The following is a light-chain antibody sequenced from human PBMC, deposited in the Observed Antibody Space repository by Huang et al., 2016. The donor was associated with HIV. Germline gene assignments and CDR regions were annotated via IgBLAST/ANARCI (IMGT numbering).Light chain of an antibody. J-gene: IGKJ1*01. CDR1: QSLLHSNGYNY. CDR2: LSS. CDR3: MQALQTPRT. V-gene: IGKV2-28*01. Sequence: DFVMTQSPLSLPVTPGEPASISCRSSQSLLHSNGYNYLDWYLQKPGQSPQLLISLSSNRASGVPDRFSGSGSVTYFTLKISRVEAEDVGVYYCMQALQTPRTFGQGTNVEI.